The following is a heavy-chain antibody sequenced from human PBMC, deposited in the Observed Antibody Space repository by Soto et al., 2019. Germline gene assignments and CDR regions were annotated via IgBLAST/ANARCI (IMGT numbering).Heavy chain of an antibody. V-gene: IGHV3-30*03. CDR2: ISYDGSNK. D-gene: IGHD5-12*01. CDR1: GFTFSSYG. Sequence: GGSLRLSCAASGFTFSSYGMHWVRQAPGKGLEWVAVISYDGSNKYYADSVKGRFTISRDNSKNTLYLQMNSLRAEDTAVYYCAMWNSGYDWGIDYWGQGTLVTVSS. J-gene: IGHJ4*02. CDR3: AMWNSGYDWGIDY.